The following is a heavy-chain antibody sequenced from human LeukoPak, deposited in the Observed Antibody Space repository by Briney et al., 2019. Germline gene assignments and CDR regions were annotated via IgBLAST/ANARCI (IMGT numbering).Heavy chain of an antibody. Sequence: ASVKVSCKASGYTFTSYYMHWVRQAPGQGLEWMGIINPSGGSTSYAQKFQGRVTITRDTSTSTVYMELSSLRSEDPAVYYCARAFTGYPYFDYRGQGTLATVSP. CDR1: GYTFTSYY. V-gene: IGHV1-46*01. CDR2: INPSGGST. J-gene: IGHJ4*02. D-gene: IGHD3-9*01. CDR3: ARAFTGYPYFDY.